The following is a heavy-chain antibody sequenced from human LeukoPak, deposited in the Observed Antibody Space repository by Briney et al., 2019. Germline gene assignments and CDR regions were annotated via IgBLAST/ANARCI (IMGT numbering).Heavy chain of an antibody. Sequence: GGSLRLSCAASGFTFSSYWMHWVLQAPGKGLLWVSRINSDGSSTSYADSVKGRFTISRDNAKNTLYLQMSSLRAEDTAVYYCARRNPGYSSSWYFNDYWGQGTLVTVSS. CDR3: ARRNPGYSSSWYFNDY. V-gene: IGHV3-74*01. CDR1: GFTFSSYW. D-gene: IGHD6-13*01. J-gene: IGHJ4*02. CDR2: INSDGSST.